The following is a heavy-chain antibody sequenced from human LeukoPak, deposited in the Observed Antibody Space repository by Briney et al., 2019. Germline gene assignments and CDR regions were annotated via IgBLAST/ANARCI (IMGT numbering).Heavy chain of an antibody. CDR1: GFTFSSYS. J-gene: IGHJ4*02. Sequence: GGSLRLSCAASGFTFSSYSMNWVRQAPGKGLEWVSSISSSSSYIYYAESVKGRFTISRDNSKNTLYLQMNSLRAEDTAVYYCARDSRRQDIVVVVAAKYWGQGTLVTVSS. V-gene: IGHV3-21*01. CDR2: ISSSSSYI. CDR3: ARDSRRQDIVVVVAAKY. D-gene: IGHD2-15*01.